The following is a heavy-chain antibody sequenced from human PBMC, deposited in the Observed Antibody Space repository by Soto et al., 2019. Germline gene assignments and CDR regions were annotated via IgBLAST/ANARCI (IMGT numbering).Heavy chain of an antibody. D-gene: IGHD2-15*01. CDR2: IWYDGSNK. CDR1: GFTFSSYG. Sequence: PGGSLRLSCAASGFTFSSYGMHRVRQAPGKGLEWVAVIWYDGSNKYYADSVKGRFTISRDNSKNTLYLQMNSLRAEDTAVYYCAREGYCSGGSCFLRAFDIWGQGTMVTVSS. J-gene: IGHJ3*02. V-gene: IGHV3-33*01. CDR3: AREGYCSGGSCFLRAFDI.